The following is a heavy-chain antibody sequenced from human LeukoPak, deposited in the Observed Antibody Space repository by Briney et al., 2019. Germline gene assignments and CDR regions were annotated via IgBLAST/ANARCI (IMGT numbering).Heavy chain of an antibody. J-gene: IGHJ4*02. CDR2: FDPENGET. CDR1: GYTLTELS. Sequence: ASVKVSCKVSGYTLTELSVHWVRQAPGKGLEWMGGFDPENGETIYAQKFQGRVTMTEDTSTDAAYMELSSLRSEDTAVYYCATLNWEFDYWGQGTLVTVSS. D-gene: IGHD1-26*01. V-gene: IGHV1-24*01. CDR3: ATLNWEFDY.